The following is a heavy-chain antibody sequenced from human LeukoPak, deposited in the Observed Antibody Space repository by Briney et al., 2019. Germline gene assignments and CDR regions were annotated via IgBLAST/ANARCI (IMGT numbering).Heavy chain of an antibody. Sequence: SETLSLTCTVSGGSISSYYWSWIRQPAGKGLEWIGRIYTSGSTNYNPSLKSRVTMSVDTSKNQFSLKLSSVTAADTAVYYCAREAEDCSSTSCYVYYYYMDVWGKGTTVTVSS. J-gene: IGHJ6*03. D-gene: IGHD2-2*01. CDR3: AREAEDCSSTSCYVYYYYMDV. V-gene: IGHV4-4*07. CDR1: GGSISSYY. CDR2: IYTSGST.